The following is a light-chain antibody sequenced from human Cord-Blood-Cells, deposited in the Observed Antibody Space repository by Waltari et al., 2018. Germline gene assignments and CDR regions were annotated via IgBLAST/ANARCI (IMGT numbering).Light chain of an antibody. Sequence: DIQMTQSPSSLSASVGARVTITCRPSQSISSYLNWYQQKPGKAPKLLIYAASSLQSGVPSMFSGSGSATDFTLTISSLQPEDFATYYCQQSYSTPLTFGGGTKVEIK. CDR2: AAS. J-gene: IGKJ4*01. CDR3: QQSYSTPLT. V-gene: IGKV1-39*01. CDR1: QSISSY.